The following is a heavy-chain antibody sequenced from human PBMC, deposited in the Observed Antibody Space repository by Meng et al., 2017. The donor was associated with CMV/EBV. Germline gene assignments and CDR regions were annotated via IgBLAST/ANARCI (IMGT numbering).Heavy chain of an antibody. J-gene: IGHJ4*02. CDR3: ARVKSAYDFWSGYYLDY. CDR2: INSDGSST. D-gene: IGHD3-3*01. Sequence: GESLKISCAASGFTFSSYWMHWVRQAPGKGLVWVSRINSDGSSTSYADSVKGRFTISRDNAKNTLYLQMNSLRAKDTAVYYCARVKSAYDFWSGYYLDYWGQGTLVTVSS. V-gene: IGHV3-74*01. CDR1: GFTFSSYW.